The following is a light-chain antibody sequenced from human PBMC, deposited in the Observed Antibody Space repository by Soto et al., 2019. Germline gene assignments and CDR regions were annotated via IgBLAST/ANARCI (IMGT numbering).Light chain of an antibody. CDR3: SSYTTTSTLAVV. Sequence: QSALTQPASVSGSPGQSITISCTGTSSDVGHYNYVSWYQQHPGQAPKLMIYDVTNRPSGVSDRFSGSKSGNTASLTISGLHGEDEADYYCSSYTTTSTLAVVFGGGTKLTVL. CDR1: SSDVGHYNY. V-gene: IGLV2-14*01. J-gene: IGLJ2*01. CDR2: DVT.